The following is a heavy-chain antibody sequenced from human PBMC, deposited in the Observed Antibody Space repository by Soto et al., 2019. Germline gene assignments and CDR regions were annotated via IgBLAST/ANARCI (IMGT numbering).Heavy chain of an antibody. CDR1: GFTFSSSW. Sequence: EMQLVESGGALVQPGGSLRLSCAASGFTFSSSWMAWVRQAPGKGLEWVANINPEGSAEYYVDSVKGRFTISRDNAKNSLYLQMNSLRLEDTALYYCARHGVWCFDFWGQETLVSISS. V-gene: IGHV3-7*02. J-gene: IGHJ4*02. D-gene: IGHD2-8*02. CDR3: ARHGVWCFDF. CDR2: INPEGSAE.